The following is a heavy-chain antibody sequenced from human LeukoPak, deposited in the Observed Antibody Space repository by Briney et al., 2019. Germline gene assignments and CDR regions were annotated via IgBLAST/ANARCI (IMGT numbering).Heavy chain of an antibody. Sequence: ASVKVSRKASGYTFTSYGISWVRQAPGQGLEWMGWISAYNGNTNYAQKLQGRVTMTTDTSTSTAYMELRSLRSDDTAVYYCARDPDFYSGYDFGSPLDYYGMDVWGQGTTVTVSS. J-gene: IGHJ6*02. D-gene: IGHD5-12*01. CDR2: ISAYNGNT. CDR1: GYTFTSYG. V-gene: IGHV1-18*01. CDR3: ARDPDFYSGYDFGSPLDYYGMDV.